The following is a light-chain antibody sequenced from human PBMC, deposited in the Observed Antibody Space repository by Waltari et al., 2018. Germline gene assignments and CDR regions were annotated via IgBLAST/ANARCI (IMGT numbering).Light chain of an antibody. Sequence: SSELTQDPAVSVALGQTVRITCQGDSLRRNYASWYQQKPGQAPSLVFYAKDKRPSGVPDRFSGSSSGDTAFLTITGAQAEDEGDYFCDSRDSTGELVVFGGGTTLTVL. V-gene: IGLV3-19*01. J-gene: IGLJ2*01. CDR1: SLRRNY. CDR2: AKD. CDR3: DSRDSTGELVV.